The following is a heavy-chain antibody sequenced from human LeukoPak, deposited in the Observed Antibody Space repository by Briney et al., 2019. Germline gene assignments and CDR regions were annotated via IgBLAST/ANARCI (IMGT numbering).Heavy chain of an antibody. CDR2: IYPGDSDT. CDR3: ARTSRDGYNDDYHYYDMDV. D-gene: IGHD5-24*01. J-gene: IGHJ6*02. V-gene: IGHV5-51*01. CDR1: GYSFTSYW. Sequence: GESLKISCKGSGYSFTSYWIAWVRQMPGKGLEWMGIIYPGDSDTRYSPSFQGQVTVSADKSISTAYLQWSSLKASDTAMYYCARTSRDGYNDDYHYYDMDVWGQGTTVTVSS.